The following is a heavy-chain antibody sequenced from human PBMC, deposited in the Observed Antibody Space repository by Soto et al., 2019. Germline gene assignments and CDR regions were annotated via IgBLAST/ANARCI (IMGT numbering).Heavy chain of an antibody. D-gene: IGHD4-17*01. CDR3: ARGDYGDYYYYYMDG. CDR1: GGSISSYY. Sequence: PSETLSLTCTVSGGSISSYYWSWIRQPPGKGLEWIGYIYYSGSTNYNPSLKSRVTISVDTSKNQFSLKLSSVTAADTAVYYCARGDYGDYYYYYMDGWGKGTTVTLSS. V-gene: IGHV4-59*01. J-gene: IGHJ6*03. CDR2: IYYSGST.